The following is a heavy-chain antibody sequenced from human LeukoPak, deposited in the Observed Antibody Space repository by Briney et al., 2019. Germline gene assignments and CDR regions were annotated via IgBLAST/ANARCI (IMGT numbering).Heavy chain of an antibody. CDR2: IIPIFGTA. D-gene: IGHD3-10*01. J-gene: IGHJ4*02. Sequence: SVKVSCKASGGTFSSYAISWVRQAPGQGLEWMGRIIPIFGTANYAQKFQGRVTITTDESTSTAYMELSSLRSEDTAVYYCAKDQAYYGSGSYYHFDYWGQGTLVTVSS. CDR3: AKDQAYYGSGSYYHFDY. CDR1: GGTFSSYA. V-gene: IGHV1-69*05.